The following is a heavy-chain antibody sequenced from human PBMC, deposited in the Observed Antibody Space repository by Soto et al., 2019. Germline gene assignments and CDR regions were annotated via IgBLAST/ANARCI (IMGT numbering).Heavy chain of an antibody. D-gene: IGHD6-13*01. V-gene: IGHV3-48*02. CDR3: ARRSSAGTMDC. J-gene: IGHJ4*02. CDR1: GFTFNNYG. CDR2: IGNITGSI. Sequence: GGSLRLSCAASGFTFNNYGMNWVRQAPGKGLEWVSYIGNITGSIYYADSVKGRFTVSRDNAKNSLYLQMNSLRDEDTAVYYCARRSSAGTMDCWGQGTLVIASS.